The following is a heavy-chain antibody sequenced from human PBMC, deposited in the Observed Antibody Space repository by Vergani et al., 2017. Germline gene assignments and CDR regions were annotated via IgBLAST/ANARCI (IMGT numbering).Heavy chain of an antibody. Sequence: DVQLLQSGGDLVQPGGSLKLSCVASGFTFSTHAMSWVRQTPGKGLEWVSTIKNDGGKSHYADFVKGRFTVSRDNTKNTLYLHMNSLRAEDTAVYYCARETDTGSSVSYNYYAMDVWGQGTTVSVSS. CDR1: GFTFSTHA. CDR2: IKNDGGKS. CDR3: ARETDTGSSVSYNYYAMDV. D-gene: IGHD3-9*01. J-gene: IGHJ6*02. V-gene: IGHV3-23*01.